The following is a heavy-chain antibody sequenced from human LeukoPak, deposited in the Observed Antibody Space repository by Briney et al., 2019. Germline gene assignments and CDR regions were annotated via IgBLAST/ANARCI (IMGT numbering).Heavy chain of an antibody. J-gene: IGHJ4*02. CDR1: GGTFSSYA. CDR2: IIPIFGTA. CDR3: ARESLGYYFDY. V-gene: IGHV1-69*05. D-gene: IGHD3-16*01. Sequence: GASVKVSCKASGGTFSSYAISWVRQAPGQGLEWMGGIIPIFGTANYAQKLQGRVTMTTDTSTSTAYMELRSLRSDDTAVYYCARESLGYYFDYWGQGTLVTVSS.